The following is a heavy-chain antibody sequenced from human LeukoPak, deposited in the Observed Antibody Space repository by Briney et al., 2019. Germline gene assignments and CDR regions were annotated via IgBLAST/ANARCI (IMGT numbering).Heavy chain of an antibody. V-gene: IGHV4-39*01. CDR3: ARHPAGRTPDYYYYYYYMDV. CDR1: GGSISSSSYY. D-gene: IGHD3-16*01. Sequence: PSETLSLTCTVSGGSISSSSYYWGWVRQPPGKGLEWIGSIYYSGSTYYNPSLKSRVTISVDTSKNQFSLKLSSVTAADTAVYYCARHPAGRTPDYYYYYYYMDVWGKGTTVTVSS. CDR2: IYYSGST. J-gene: IGHJ6*03.